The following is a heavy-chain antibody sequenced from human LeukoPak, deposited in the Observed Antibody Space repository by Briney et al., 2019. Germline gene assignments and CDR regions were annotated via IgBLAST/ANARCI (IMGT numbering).Heavy chain of an antibody. CDR3: AKDRRLPWDYFDS. CDR2: ISYDGSNK. D-gene: IGHD5-12*01. CDR1: GFTFSSYG. Sequence: GGSLRLSCAASGFTFSSYGMHWVRQAPGKGLEWVAVISYDGSNKYYADSVKGRFTISRDNSKNTLYLQMNSLRAEDTAIYYCAKDRRLPWDYFDSWGQGTLVTVSS. V-gene: IGHV3-30*18. J-gene: IGHJ4*02.